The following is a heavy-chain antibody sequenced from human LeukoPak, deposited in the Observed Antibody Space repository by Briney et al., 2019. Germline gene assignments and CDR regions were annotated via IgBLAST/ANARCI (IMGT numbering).Heavy chain of an antibody. CDR1: GYTFTSHD. CDR2: MNPDTGNT. D-gene: IGHD1-26*01. V-gene: IGHV1-8*01. J-gene: IGHJ4*02. CDR3: ARGALGGRALLNC. Sequence: ASVKVSCKASGYTFTSHDISWVRQAPGQGLEWMGWMNPDTGNTGYAQKFQGRVTMTSNTSMSTAYMELSSLRSEDTAVYYCARGALGGRALLNCWGQGTLVAVSS.